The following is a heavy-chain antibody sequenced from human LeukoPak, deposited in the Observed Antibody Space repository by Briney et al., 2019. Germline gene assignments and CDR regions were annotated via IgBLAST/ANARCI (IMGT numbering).Heavy chain of an antibody. CDR2: IHHSGSS. CDR3: ARGRYPSGSYSDF. Sequence: PSETLSLTCAVYGGSFRGYYWSWIRQPPEKGLEWIGVIHHSGSSIYNPSLRSRVTFSIDTSNKQFSLRLSSVTAADTAIYYCARGRYPSGSYSDFWGQGTLVTVSS. V-gene: IGHV4-34*01. J-gene: IGHJ4*02. CDR1: GGSFRGYY. D-gene: IGHD1-26*01.